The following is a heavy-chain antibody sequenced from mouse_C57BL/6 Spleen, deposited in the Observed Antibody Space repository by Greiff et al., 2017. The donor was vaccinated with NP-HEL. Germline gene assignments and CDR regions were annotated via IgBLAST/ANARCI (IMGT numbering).Heavy chain of an antibody. D-gene: IGHD2-3*01. V-gene: IGHV1-69*01. J-gene: IGHJ1*03. Sequence: QVQLQQPGAELVMPGASVKLSCKASGYTFTSYWMHWVKQRPGQGLEWIGEIDPSDSYTNYNQKFKGKSTLTVDKSSSTAYMQLSSLTSEDSAVYYCARRGDDGYYWYFDVWGTGTTVTVSS. CDR3: ARRGDDGYYWYFDV. CDR2: IDPSDSYT. CDR1: GYTFTSYW.